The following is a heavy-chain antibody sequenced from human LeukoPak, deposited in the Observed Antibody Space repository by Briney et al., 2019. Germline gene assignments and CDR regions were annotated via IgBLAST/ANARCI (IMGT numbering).Heavy chain of an antibody. J-gene: IGHJ6*02. CDR3: ARWGCSGGSCYSGYYGMDV. Sequence: GGSLRLSCAASGFTFSSYEMNWVRQAPGKGLEWVSYISSSGSTIYYADSVKGRFTISRDNAKNSLYLLMNSLRAEDTAVYYCARWGCSGGSCYSGYYGMDVWGQGTTVTVSS. V-gene: IGHV3-48*03. CDR2: ISSSGSTI. CDR1: GFTFSSYE. D-gene: IGHD2-15*01.